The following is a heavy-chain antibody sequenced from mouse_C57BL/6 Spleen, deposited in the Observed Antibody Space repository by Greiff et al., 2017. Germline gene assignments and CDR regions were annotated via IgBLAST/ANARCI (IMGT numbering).Heavy chain of an antibody. CDR1: GFTFSDSG. Sequence: EVQGVESGGGLVKPGGSLKLSCAASGFTFSDSGMHWVRQAPEKGLEWVAYISSGSSTIYYADTVKGRFTITRDNAKNTLFLQMTSLRSEDTAMYYCASTVVAPYYAMDYWGQGTSVTVSS. V-gene: IGHV5-17*01. J-gene: IGHJ4*01. D-gene: IGHD1-1*01. CDR3: ASTVVAPYYAMDY. CDR2: ISSGSSTI.